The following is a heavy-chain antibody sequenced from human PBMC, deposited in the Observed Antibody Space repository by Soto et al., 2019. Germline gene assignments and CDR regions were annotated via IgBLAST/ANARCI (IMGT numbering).Heavy chain of an antibody. CDR2: IIPIFGTA. CDR3: ARHSDVDTVLAPFDY. V-gene: IGHV1-69*12. J-gene: IGHJ4*02. CDR1: GGTFSSYA. Sequence: QVQLMQSGAEVKKPGSSVEVSCKASGGTFSSYAISWVRQAPGEGLEWMGGIIPIFGTANYAQKFQGRVTITADESTSTASMKLSSLRSEDTAVYYCARHSDVDTVLAPFDYWGQGTLVTVSS. D-gene: IGHD5-18*01.